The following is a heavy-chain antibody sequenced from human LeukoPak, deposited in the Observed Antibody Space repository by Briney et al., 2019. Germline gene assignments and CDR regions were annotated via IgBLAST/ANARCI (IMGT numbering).Heavy chain of an antibody. CDR2: IYYSGRT. D-gene: IGHD6-13*01. V-gene: IGHV4-39*01. J-gene: IGHJ4*02. CDR3: ARHARYFQRLSSSSWFFFDY. CDR1: GGSISSSSYY. Sequence: SETLSLTCTVSGGSISSSSYYWGWIRQPPGKGLEWIGSIYYSGRTYYNPSLKSRVTISVDASKTQFSLKLSSVTAADAAVYYFARHARYFQRLSSSSWFFFDYWGQGTLVTVSS.